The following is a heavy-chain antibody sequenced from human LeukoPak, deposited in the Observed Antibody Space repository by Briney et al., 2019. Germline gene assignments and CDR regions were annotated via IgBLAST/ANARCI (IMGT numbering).Heavy chain of an antibody. Sequence: GGSLRLSCAASGFTFSSYAMSWARQAPGKGLEWVSAISGSGGSTYYADSGEGRFTTSRDNSKNPLYLQMNTLRAEDKAVYYCAKAHDRRSWPLDYWGQGTLVTVSS. CDR3: AKAHDRRSWPLDY. J-gene: IGHJ4*02. V-gene: IGHV3-23*01. CDR1: GFTFSSYA. D-gene: IGHD6-13*01. CDR2: ISGSGGST.